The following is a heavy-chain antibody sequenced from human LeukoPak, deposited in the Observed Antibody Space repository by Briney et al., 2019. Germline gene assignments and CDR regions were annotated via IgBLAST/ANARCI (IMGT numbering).Heavy chain of an antibody. J-gene: IGHJ6*02. CDR3: TKSTDYWYYGMDV. V-gene: IGHV3-23*01. CDR2: IGANVGST. CDR1: GFTFSTLA. Sequence: PGGSLRLSCVASGFTFSTLAMYWLRQAPGKGLEWVSAIGANVGSTSYADSVRGRFTISRDNSRNTLYPQMSSLRTDDTATYYCTKSTDYWYYGMDVWGQGTTVTVSS. D-gene: IGHD2-8*02.